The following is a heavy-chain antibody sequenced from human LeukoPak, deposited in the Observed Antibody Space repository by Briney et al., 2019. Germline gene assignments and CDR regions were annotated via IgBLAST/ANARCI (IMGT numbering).Heavy chain of an antibody. Sequence: KASETLSLTCTVSGGSISSYYWSWIRQPPGKGLEWIGYIYYSGSTNYNPSLKSRVTISVDTSKNQFSLKLNSVTAADTAVYYCAREWEQYYFDYWGQGTLVTVSS. D-gene: IGHD1/OR15-1a*01. CDR3: AREWEQYYFDY. CDR1: GGSISSYY. J-gene: IGHJ4*02. V-gene: IGHV4-59*01. CDR2: IYYSGST.